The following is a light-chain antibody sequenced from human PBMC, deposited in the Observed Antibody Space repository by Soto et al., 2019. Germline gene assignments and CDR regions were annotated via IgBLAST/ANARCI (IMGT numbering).Light chain of an antibody. Sequence: EIVLTQSPATLSLSPGERATLSCRASQSVSSYLAWYQQKPGQATRLIIYDASNRATGIPARFSGSGSGTDFTLTISSLEPEDFAVYYCQQRSNWHPLTFGGGTKVDIK. V-gene: IGKV3-11*01. J-gene: IGKJ4*01. CDR1: QSVSSY. CDR2: DAS. CDR3: QQRSNWHPLT.